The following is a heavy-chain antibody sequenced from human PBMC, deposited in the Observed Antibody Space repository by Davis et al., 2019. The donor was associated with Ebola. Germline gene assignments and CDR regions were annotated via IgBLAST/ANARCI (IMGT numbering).Heavy chain of an antibody. D-gene: IGHD6-13*01. J-gene: IGHJ6*02. Sequence: GESLKISCAASGFTFSSYSMNWVRQAPGKGLEWVSYISSSSSTIYYADSVKGRFTISRDNAKNSLYLQMNSLRDEDTAVYYCAREAAAAGTLYYYGMDVWGQGTTVTVSS. V-gene: IGHV3-48*02. CDR2: ISSSSSTI. CDR3: AREAAAAGTLYYYGMDV. CDR1: GFTFSSYS.